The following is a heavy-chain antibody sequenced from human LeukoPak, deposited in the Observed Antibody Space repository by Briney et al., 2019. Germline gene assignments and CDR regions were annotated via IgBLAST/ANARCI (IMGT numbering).Heavy chain of an antibody. CDR1: GFTFSSYA. D-gene: IGHD2-2*01. CDR2: ISGSGGST. J-gene: IGHJ5*02. V-gene: IGHV3-23*01. CDR3: AKDPRDIVVVPAALFDP. Sequence: GGSLRLSCAASGFTFSSYAMSWVRQAPGKGLEWVSAISGSGGSTYYADSVKGRFTISRDNSKNTLYLQMNSLRAEDTAVYYCAKDPRDIVVVPAALFDPWGKGTLVTVSS.